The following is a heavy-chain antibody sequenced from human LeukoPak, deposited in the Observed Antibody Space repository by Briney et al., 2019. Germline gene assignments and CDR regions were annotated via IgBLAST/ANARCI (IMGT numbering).Heavy chain of an antibody. CDR2: ISGSGGST. V-gene: IGHV3-23*01. D-gene: IGHD3-9*01. Sequence: GGSVRLSCAASGFTFSSYGMSWVRQAPGKGLEWVSAISGSGGSTYYADSVKGRFTISRDNSKNTLYLQMNSLRAEDTAVYYCARVILTGYYFPDAFDIWGQGTMVTVSS. CDR3: ARVILTGYYFPDAFDI. J-gene: IGHJ3*02. CDR1: GFTFSSYG.